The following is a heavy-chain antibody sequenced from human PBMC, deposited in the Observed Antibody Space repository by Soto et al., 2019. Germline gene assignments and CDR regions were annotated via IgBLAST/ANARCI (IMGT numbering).Heavy chain of an antibody. J-gene: IGHJ4*02. CDR1: SASISRSSYT. CDR3: VRIQRDSAMGHFDY. V-gene: IGHV4-39*07. Sequence: SETLSLTCTGSSASISRSSYTWGWIRQPPGKGLEWIGSIYYSGSTYYNPSLKSRLTIAVDTSKNQFSLNLASVTAADTAVYYCVRIQRDSAMGHFDYWGQGILVTVS. D-gene: IGHD5-18*01. CDR2: IYYSGST.